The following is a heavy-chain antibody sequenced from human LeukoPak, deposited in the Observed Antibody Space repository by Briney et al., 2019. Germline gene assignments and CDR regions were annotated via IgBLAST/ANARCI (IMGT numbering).Heavy chain of an antibody. CDR1: GGTFSSYA. D-gene: IGHD3-22*01. Sequence: SVKVSCKASGGTFSSYAISWVRQAPGQGLEWMGRIIPIFGTANYAQKFQGRVTITPDESTSTAYMELSSLRSEDTAVYYCARSLGYYDSSGYYLPFDYWGQGTLVTVSS. J-gene: IGHJ4*02. CDR2: IIPIFGTA. CDR3: ARSLGYYDSSGYYLPFDY. V-gene: IGHV1-69*13.